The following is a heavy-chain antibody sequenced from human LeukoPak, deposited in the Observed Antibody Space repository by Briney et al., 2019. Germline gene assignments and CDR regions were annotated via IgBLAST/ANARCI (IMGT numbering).Heavy chain of an antibody. V-gene: IGHV1-18*01. Sequence: ASVKVSCKASGYTFTSYGISWVRQAPGQGLEWMGWISAYNGNTNYAQKLQGRVTMTTDTSTSTAYMELRSLRSDDTAVYYCARVLSTVGYSYGEGPIFFDYWGRGTLVTVSS. J-gene: IGHJ4*02. CDR3: ARVLSTVGYSYGEGPIFFDY. D-gene: IGHD5-18*01. CDR2: ISAYNGNT. CDR1: GYTFTSYG.